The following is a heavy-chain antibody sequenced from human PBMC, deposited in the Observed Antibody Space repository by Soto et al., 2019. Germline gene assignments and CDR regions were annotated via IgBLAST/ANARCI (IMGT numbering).Heavy chain of an antibody. CDR2: IWFDGSNR. J-gene: IGHJ4*02. V-gene: IGHV3-33*01. D-gene: IGHD3-22*01. Sequence: PGGSLRLSCAASGFTFSSYGMHWVRQAPGKGLEWVAVIWFDGSNRWYADSVKGRFTISRDNSKNTLYLQMNSLRAEDTAVYYCASERGYYDSSGSLDYWGQGTLVTVSS. CDR1: GFTFSSYG. CDR3: ASERGYYDSSGSLDY.